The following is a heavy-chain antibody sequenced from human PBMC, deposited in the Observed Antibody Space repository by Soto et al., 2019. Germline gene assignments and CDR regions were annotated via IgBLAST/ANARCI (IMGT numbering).Heavy chain of an antibody. J-gene: IGHJ6*02. CDR3: ARDCSSIAARQTSDYYYGMDV. D-gene: IGHD6-6*01. CDR1: GYTFTSYG. Sequence: ASVKVSCKASGYTFTSYGISWVRQAPGQGLEWMGWISAYNGNTNYAQKLQGRVTMTTDTSTSTAYMELRSLRSDDTAVYYCARDCSSIAARQTSDYYYGMDVWGQGTSVTASS. CDR2: ISAYNGNT. V-gene: IGHV1-18*01.